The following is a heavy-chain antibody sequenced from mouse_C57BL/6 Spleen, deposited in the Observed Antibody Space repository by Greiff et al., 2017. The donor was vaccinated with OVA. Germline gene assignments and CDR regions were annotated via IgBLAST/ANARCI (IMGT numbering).Heavy chain of an antibody. J-gene: IGHJ2*01. CDR3: ARRPDYYGSSYVSDFDY. Sequence: EVMLVESGGDLVKPGGSLKLSCAASGFTFSSYGMSWVRQTPDKRLEWVATISSGGSYPYYPDSVKGRFTISRDNAKNTLYLQMSSLKSEDTAMYYCARRPDYYGSSYVSDFDYWGQGTTLTVSS. CDR1: GFTFSSYG. CDR2: ISSGGSYP. V-gene: IGHV5-6*02. D-gene: IGHD1-1*01.